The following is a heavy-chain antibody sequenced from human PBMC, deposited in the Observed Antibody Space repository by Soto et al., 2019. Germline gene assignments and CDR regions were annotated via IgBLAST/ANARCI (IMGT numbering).Heavy chain of an antibody. CDR1: VLTISSYW. Sequence: GGSLRLSCAASVLTISSYWMSCVRHSPGKWLGWVANIQQDGTAKYYADSVKGRFTISRDNAKNSLHLQMNSLRADDTAVYYCARGYTVFGEVNRYHFEYWGQGSQFTVSS. CDR3: ARGYTVFGEVNRYHFEY. CDR2: IQQDGTAK. D-gene: IGHD3-3*01. J-gene: IGHJ4*02. V-gene: IGHV3-7*01.